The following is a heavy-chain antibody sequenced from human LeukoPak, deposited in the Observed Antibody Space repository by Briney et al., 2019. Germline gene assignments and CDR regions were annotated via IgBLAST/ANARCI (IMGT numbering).Heavy chain of an antibody. D-gene: IGHD3-10*01. CDR2: IIPIFGTA. CDR1: GGTFSSYA. Sequence: SVKVSCKASGGTFSSYAISWVRQAPGQGLEWMGGIIPIFGTASYAQKFQGRVTITADESTSTAYMELSSLRSEDTAVYYCARMGRVLHGVYYYYYMDVWGKGTTVTVSS. CDR3: ARMGRVLHGVYYYYYMDV. J-gene: IGHJ6*03. V-gene: IGHV1-69*13.